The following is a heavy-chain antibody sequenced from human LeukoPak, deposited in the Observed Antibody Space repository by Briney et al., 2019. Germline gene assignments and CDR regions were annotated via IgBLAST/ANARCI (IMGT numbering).Heavy chain of an antibody. Sequence: GGSLRLSCAASGFTFSSYAMSWVRQAPGKGLEWVSAISGSGGSTYYADSVKGRFTISRDNSKNTLYPQMNSLRAEDTAVYYCAKDLAQVVVAATYDYWGQGALVTVSS. J-gene: IGHJ4*02. CDR3: AKDLAQVVVAATYDY. CDR1: GFTFSSYA. V-gene: IGHV3-23*01. D-gene: IGHD2-15*01. CDR2: ISGSGGST.